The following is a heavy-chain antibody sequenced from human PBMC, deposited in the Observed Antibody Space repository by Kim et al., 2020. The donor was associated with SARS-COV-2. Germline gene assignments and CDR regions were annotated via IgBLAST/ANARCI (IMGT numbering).Heavy chain of an antibody. D-gene: IGHD5-12*01. V-gene: IGHV3-11*06. Sequence: GGSLRLSCAASGFIFSDNYMAWIRQAPGQGLEWLSDIGSSGHTSYTDSVKGRFIISRDNSKKSLYLQMNSLRVEDTAVYYCVRDKDGYNSFDYWGQGVLVPVPS. CDR1: GFIFSDNY. J-gene: IGHJ4*02. CDR3: VRDKDGYNSFDY. CDR2: IGSSGHT.